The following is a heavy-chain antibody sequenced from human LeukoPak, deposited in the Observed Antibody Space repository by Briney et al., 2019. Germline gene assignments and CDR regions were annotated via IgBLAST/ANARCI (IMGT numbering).Heavy chain of an antibody. V-gene: IGHV3-30*18. Sequence: GGSLRLSCAASGFTFSSYAMTWVRQAPGKGLEWVALFSADGINIYYADSVKGRFTISRGNSKNMLYLQMDSLRAEDTAVYYCAKAAVYSVNWTPFDDWGQGTLVTVSS. CDR2: FSADGINI. CDR1: GFTFSSYA. CDR3: AKAAVYSVNWTPFDD. J-gene: IGHJ4*02. D-gene: IGHD1-1*01.